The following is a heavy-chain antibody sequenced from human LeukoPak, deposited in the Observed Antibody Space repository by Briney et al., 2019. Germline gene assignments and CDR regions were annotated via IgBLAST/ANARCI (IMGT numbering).Heavy chain of an antibody. Sequence: PSETLSLTCIVSGGSISSYYWSWIRQPAGKGLEWIGRIYTTGNTNYNPSLKSRVTMSIDTSKKQFSLKLSSVTAADTVVYYCARGKYYYDSDSSYRYFDPWGQGTLVTVSS. CDR1: GGSISSYY. J-gene: IGHJ5*02. V-gene: IGHV4-4*07. CDR2: IYTTGNT. CDR3: ARGKYYYDSDSSYRYFDP. D-gene: IGHD3-22*01.